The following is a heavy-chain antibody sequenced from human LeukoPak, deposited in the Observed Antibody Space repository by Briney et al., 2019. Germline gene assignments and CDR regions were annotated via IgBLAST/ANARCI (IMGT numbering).Heavy chain of an antibody. CDR1: GLSFSNHV. D-gene: IGHD3-10*01. CDR2: ITSGYTT. J-gene: IGHJ4*02. V-gene: IGHV3-23*01. CDR3: AESYYYSSDSSYMSFDC. Sequence: GGSLRLSCAACGLSFSNHVMSWVRQAPGKGLEWVSAITSGYTTHYADSVKGRFTISRDNSKNTLYLQMNSLRPEDTALYYCAESYYYSSDSSYMSFDCWGQGALATVSS.